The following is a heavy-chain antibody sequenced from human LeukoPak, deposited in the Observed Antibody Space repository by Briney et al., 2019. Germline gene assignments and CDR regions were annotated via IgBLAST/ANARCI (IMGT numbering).Heavy chain of an antibody. CDR2: INPNSGGT. CDR1: GYTFSGYY. D-gene: IGHD7-27*01. V-gene: IGHV1-2*02. J-gene: IGHJ4*02. CDR3: ARELVAINWGDY. Sequence: ASVKVSCKASGYTFSGYYLHWVRQAPGQGLEWMGWINPNSGGTNYAQKFQGRVTMTRDTSISTAYMELSRLRSDDTAVYYCARELVAINWGDYWGQGTLVTVSS.